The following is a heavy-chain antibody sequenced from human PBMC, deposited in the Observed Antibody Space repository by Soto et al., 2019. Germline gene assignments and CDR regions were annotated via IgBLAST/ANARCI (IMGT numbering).Heavy chain of an antibody. CDR1: GLTFNRYS. Sequence: GGSLRLSCAASGLTFNRYSMNWVSQAPGKGIEWVSFSNATTNYIYYRDPIKGRFTISRDNAKNPLYLEMNSVCAEQTAVYYCVRESEGLTSICSHWGQGTLVTVA. CDR2: SNATTNYI. V-gene: IGHV3-21*06. J-gene: IGHJ4*02. CDR3: VRESEGLTSICSH. D-gene: IGHD2-15*01.